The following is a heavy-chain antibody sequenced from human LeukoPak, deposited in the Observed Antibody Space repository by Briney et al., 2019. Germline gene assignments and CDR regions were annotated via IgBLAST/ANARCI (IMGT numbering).Heavy chain of an antibody. CDR2: ISWNSGSI. V-gene: IGHV3-9*01. J-gene: IGHJ4*02. D-gene: IGHD6-13*01. Sequence: GGSLRLSCAASGFTFDDYAMHWVRQAPGKGLEWVSGISWNSGSIGYADSVKGRFTISRGNAKNSLYLQMNSLRAEDTALYYCAKARYSSSWYYFDYWGQGTLVTVSS. CDR3: AKARYSSSWYYFDY. CDR1: GFTFDDYA.